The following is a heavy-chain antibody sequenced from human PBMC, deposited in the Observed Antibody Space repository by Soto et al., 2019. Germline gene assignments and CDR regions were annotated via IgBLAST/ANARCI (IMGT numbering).Heavy chain of an antibody. J-gene: IGHJ5*02. V-gene: IGHV4-34*01. D-gene: IGHD5-12*01. CDR1: GESFSGYY. CDR2: INHSGST. Sequence: QVQLQQWGAGLLKPSETLSLTCAVYGESFSGYYWSWIRQPPGKGLEWIGEINHSGSTNYNPSLKSRVTISVDTSKNQFSLRLSSVTAADTAVYYCARRWAGATNNWFDPWGQGTLVTVSS. CDR3: ARRWAGATNNWFDP.